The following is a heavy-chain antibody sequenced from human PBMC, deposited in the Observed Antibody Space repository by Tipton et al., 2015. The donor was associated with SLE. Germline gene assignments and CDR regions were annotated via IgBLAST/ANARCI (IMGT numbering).Heavy chain of an antibody. CDR2: INHSGST. V-gene: IGHV4-34*01. CDR3: ARKGFDAFDI. Sequence: LRLSCAASGFTFSSYGMHWVRQPPGKGLEWIGEINHSGSTNYNPSLKSRVTISVDTSKNQFSLKLSSVTAADTAVYYCARKGFDAFDIWGQGTMVTVSS. CDR1: GFTFSSYG. J-gene: IGHJ3*02.